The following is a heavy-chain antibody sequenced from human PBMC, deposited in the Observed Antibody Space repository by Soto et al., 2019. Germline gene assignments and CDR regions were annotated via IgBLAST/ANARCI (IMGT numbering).Heavy chain of an antibody. Sequence: GGSLRLSCAASGFTFSSYAMHWVRQAPGKGLEWVAVISYDGSNKYYADSVKGRFTISRDNSKNTLYLQMNSLRAEDTAVYYCAGGRQWELLSGVFDYWGQGTLVTVSS. CDR3: AGGRQWELLSGVFDY. CDR1: GFTFSSYA. V-gene: IGHV3-30-3*01. CDR2: ISYDGSNK. D-gene: IGHD1-26*01. J-gene: IGHJ4*02.